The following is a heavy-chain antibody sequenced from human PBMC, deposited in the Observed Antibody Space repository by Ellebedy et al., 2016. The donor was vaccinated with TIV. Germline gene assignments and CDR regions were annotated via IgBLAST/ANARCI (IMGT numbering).Heavy chain of an antibody. CDR1: GGSISSGGYY. V-gene: IGHV4-31*03. CDR2: IYYSGTT. J-gene: IGHJ4*02. D-gene: IGHD6-6*01. CDR3: ARSYSSSGLLDY. Sequence: SETLSLXXTVSGGSISSGGYYWSWIRQHPGKGLEWIGYIYYSGTTYYNPSLKSRVTISVDTSKNQVSLKLSSVTAADTAVYYCARSYSSSGLLDYWGRGTLVTASS.